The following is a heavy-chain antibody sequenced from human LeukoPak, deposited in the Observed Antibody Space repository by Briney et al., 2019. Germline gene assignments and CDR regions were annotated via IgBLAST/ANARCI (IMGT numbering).Heavy chain of an antibody. CDR2: IYYDGSKK. CDR1: GFTFRNYG. V-gene: IGHV3-33*06. J-gene: IGHJ4*02. Sequence: GGSLRLSCVASGFTFRNYGMHWIRQAPGKGLEWVSVIYYDGSKKYYADFVKGRFAISRDNSKNTLYLQMNSVRAEDTAVYYCAKDLGSGWLARTTYYFDYWGQGTLVTVSP. D-gene: IGHD5-24*01. CDR3: AKDLGSGWLARTTYYFDY.